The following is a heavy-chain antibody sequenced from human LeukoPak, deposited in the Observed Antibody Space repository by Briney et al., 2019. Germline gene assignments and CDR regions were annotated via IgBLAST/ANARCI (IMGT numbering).Heavy chain of an antibody. V-gene: IGHV3-30*19. Sequence: GGSLRLSCAASGFPFTNYGFHWVRQAPGKGLEWVAIISYDGSNEYYADSVKGRFTISRDNSKNTLYLQMNSLRAADTAVYYCATDKGTSYLSSFDYWGQGTLVTVSS. CDR1: GFPFTNYG. CDR3: ATDKGTSYLSSFDY. J-gene: IGHJ4*02. D-gene: IGHD6-6*01. CDR2: ISYDGSNE.